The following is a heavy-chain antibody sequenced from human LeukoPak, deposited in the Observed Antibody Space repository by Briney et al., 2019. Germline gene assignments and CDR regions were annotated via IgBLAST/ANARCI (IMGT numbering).Heavy chain of an antibody. CDR1: GGSISSYY. D-gene: IGHD3-10*01. CDR2: IYYSGTT. Sequence: SETLFLTCTVSGGSISSYYWSWVRQPPGKGLEWIGYIYYSGTTNYNPSLKSRVTISVDTSKNQFSLKLSSVTAADTAVYYCARGFDTMVRGVIKNYDYWGQGTLVTVSS. J-gene: IGHJ4*02. V-gene: IGHV4-59*08. CDR3: ARGFDTMVRGVIKNYDY.